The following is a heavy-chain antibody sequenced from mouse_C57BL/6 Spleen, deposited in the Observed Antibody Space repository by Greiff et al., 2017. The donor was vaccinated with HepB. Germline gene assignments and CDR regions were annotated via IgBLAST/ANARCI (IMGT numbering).Heavy chain of an antibody. Sequence: EVQLVESGGGLVKPGGSLKLSCAASGFAFSSYAMSWVRQTPEKRLEWVATISDGGSYTYYPDNVKGRFTISRDNAKNNLYLQMSHLKSEDSALFYCERGYDGSSYGYWGQGTTLTVSS. V-gene: IGHV5-4*01. CDR2: ISDGGSYT. D-gene: IGHD1-1*01. CDR3: ERGYDGSSYGY. J-gene: IGHJ2*01. CDR1: GFAFSSYA.